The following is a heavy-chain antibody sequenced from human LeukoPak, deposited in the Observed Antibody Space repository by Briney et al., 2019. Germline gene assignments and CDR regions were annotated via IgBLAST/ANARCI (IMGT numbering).Heavy chain of an antibody. D-gene: IGHD1-26*01. J-gene: IGHJ4*02. Sequence: GGSLRLSCAASGCTFDDYAMHWVRQAPGKGLEWVSGISWNSGSIGYADSVKGRFTISRDNAKNSLYLQMNSLRAEDTALYYCARGSYSRDYWGQGTLVTVSS. CDR3: ARGSYSRDY. CDR2: ISWNSGSI. CDR1: GCTFDDYA. V-gene: IGHV3-9*01.